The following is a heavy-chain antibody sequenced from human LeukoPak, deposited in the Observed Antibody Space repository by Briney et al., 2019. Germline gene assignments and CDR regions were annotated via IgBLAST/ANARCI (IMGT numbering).Heavy chain of an antibody. V-gene: IGHV4-30-2*01. D-gene: IGHD3-16*02. CDR1: GGSISSGGYS. CDR3: ARDAVTGDYVWGSYRPNHWYFDL. CDR2: IYHSGSA. Sequence: SETLSLTCAVSGGSISSGGYSWSWIRQPPGKGLEWIGYIYHSGSAYYNPSLKSRVTISVDRSKNQFSLKLSSVTAADTAVYYCARDAVTGDYVWGSYRPNHWYFDLWGRGTLVTVSS. J-gene: IGHJ2*01.